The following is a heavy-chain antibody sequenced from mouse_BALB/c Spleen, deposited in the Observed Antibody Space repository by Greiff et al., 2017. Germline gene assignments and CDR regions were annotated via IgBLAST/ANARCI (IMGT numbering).Heavy chain of an antibody. D-gene: IGHD2-3*01. V-gene: IGHV3-6*02. CDR1: GYSITSGYY. Sequence: VQLQQSGPGLVKPSQSLSLTCSVTGYSITSGYYWNWIRQFPGNKLEWMGYISYDGSNNYNPSLKNRISITRDTSKNQFFLKLNSVTTEDTATYCCARGYDGYYVFAYWGQGTLVTVSA. CDR2: ISYDGSN. J-gene: IGHJ3*01. CDR3: ARGYDGYYVFAY.